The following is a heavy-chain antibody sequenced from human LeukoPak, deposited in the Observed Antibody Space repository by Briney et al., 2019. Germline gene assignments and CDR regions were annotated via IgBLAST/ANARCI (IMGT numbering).Heavy chain of an antibody. Sequence: ASVKVSCKASGGTFSSYAISWVRQAPGQRLEWMGGIIPIFGTANYAQKFQGRVTITADKSTSTAYMELSSLRSEDTAVYYCARDSSTFGGVIVSSASFDYWGQGTLVTVSS. CDR3: ARDSSTFGGVIVSSASFDY. D-gene: IGHD3-16*02. V-gene: IGHV1-69*06. J-gene: IGHJ4*02. CDR2: IIPIFGTA. CDR1: GGTFSSYA.